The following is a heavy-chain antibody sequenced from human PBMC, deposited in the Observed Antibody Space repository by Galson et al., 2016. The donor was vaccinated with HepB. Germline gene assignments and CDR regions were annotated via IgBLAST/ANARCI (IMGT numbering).Heavy chain of an antibody. CDR3: ARGSGSGSSRFRFYFYMDM. CDR2: IDAAGAT. D-gene: IGHD3-10*01. CDR1: GFSFKNYD. J-gene: IGHJ6*03. V-gene: IGHV3-13*01. Sequence: SLRLSCAASGFSFKNYDMHWVRQTTGKGLEWVSTIDAAGATYYLGSVKGRFAISRDNPKNLLHLQMNSLRVDDSAIYYCARGSGSGSSRFRFYFYMDMWGKGTTVTVSS.